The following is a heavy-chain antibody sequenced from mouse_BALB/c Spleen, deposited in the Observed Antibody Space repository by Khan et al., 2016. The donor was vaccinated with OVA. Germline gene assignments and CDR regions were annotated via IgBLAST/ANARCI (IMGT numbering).Heavy chain of an antibody. Sequence: EVQLQQSGTVLARPGASVKMSCKASGYSFTSYWMHWVKQRPGQGLEWIGAIYPGNSDTSYNQKFKGKAKLTAVTSASTAYMELSSLTNEDSAVYYCTDGNCVGGFAYWGQGTLVTVSA. CDR3: TDGNCVGGFAY. V-gene: IGHV1-5*01. D-gene: IGHD2-1*01. CDR1: GYSFTSYW. CDR2: IYPGNSDT. J-gene: IGHJ3*01.